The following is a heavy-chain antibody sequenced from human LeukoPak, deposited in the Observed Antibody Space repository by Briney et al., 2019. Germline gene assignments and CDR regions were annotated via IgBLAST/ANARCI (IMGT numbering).Heavy chain of an antibody. CDR3: ARGSGETGGYYYVY. Sequence: ASVKVSCKASGGSFSGYAISWVRQAPGQGLEWMGGIIPIFGTANYAQKFQGRVTITADESTRTAYMELRTLRSEDTAIYYCARGSGETGGYYYVYWGRGTPVTVSS. V-gene: IGHV1-69*13. J-gene: IGHJ4*02. D-gene: IGHD3-22*01. CDR2: IIPIFGTA. CDR1: GGSFSGYA.